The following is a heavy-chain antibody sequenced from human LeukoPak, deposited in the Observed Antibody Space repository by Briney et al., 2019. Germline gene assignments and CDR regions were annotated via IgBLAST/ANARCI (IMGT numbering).Heavy chain of an antibody. J-gene: IGHJ4*02. CDR2: FDPEDGET. CDR1: GYTLTELS. Sequence: GASVKVSCKVSGYTLTELSMHWVRQAPGKGLEWMGGFDPEDGETIYAQKFQGRVTMTEDTSTDTAYMELSSLRSEDTAVYYCATQASLLWFGELLTGWGQGTLVTVSS. CDR3: ATQASLLWFGELLTG. D-gene: IGHD3-10*01. V-gene: IGHV1-24*01.